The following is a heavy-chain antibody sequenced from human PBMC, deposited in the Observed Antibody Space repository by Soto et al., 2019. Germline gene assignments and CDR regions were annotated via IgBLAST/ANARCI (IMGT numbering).Heavy chain of an antibody. CDR2: ISGSGVST. J-gene: IGHJ6*02. V-gene: IGHV3-23*01. CDR3: ARDRTFNFYYGMDV. Sequence: GGSLRLSCAASGFTFKDFAMSWVRLAPGRGLEWVSGISGSGVSTYYAASVKVRFTISRDNSKITVYLQMNSLRDEDTAIYYCARDRTFNFYYGMDVWGQGTTVTVSS. CDR1: GFTFKDFA.